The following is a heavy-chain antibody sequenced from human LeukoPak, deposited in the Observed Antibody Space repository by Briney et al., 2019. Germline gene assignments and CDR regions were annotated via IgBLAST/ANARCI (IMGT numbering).Heavy chain of an antibody. CDR3: ARGVYCTNGVCYPHFDY. J-gene: IGHJ4*02. CDR1: GYTFTGYY. D-gene: IGHD2-8*01. Sequence: EASVKVSCKASGYTFTGYYMHWVRQTPEQGLEGMGWINPNSGGTNYAQKFQGRVTMTRDTSISTAYMELSRLRSDDTAVYYCARGVYCTNGVCYPHFDYWGQGTLVTVSS. CDR2: INPNSGGT. V-gene: IGHV1-2*02.